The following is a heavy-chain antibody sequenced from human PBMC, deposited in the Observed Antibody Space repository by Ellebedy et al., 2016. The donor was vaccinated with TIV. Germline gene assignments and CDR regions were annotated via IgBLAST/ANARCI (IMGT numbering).Heavy chain of an antibody. J-gene: IGHJ4*02. V-gene: IGHV3-23*01. CDR3: AREGFSREFLEWLQQSYYFDY. CDR2: ISGSGAST. D-gene: IGHD3-3*01. CDR1: GFAFNSYA. Sequence: GESLKISXVASGFAFNSYAMNWVRQAPGQGLEWVSTISGSGASTYYAGSVKGRFTISKDNSKNTLYLEMNSLRAEDTAVYYCAREGFSREFLEWLQQSYYFDYWGQGTLVTVFS.